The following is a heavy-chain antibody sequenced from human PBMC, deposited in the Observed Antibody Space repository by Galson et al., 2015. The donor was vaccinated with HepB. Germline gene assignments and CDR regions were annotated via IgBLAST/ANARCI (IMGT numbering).Heavy chain of an antibody. D-gene: IGHD5-12*01. CDR1: GYTFTGYY. CDR3: ASVGRIYEYAFDI. Sequence: SVKVSCKASGYTFTGYYMHWVRQAPGQGLEWMGWINPNSDGTNYAQKFQGRVTMTRDTSISTAYMELSRLRSDDTAVYYCASVGRIYEYAFDIWGQGTMVTVSS. CDR2: INPNSDGT. V-gene: IGHV1-2*02. J-gene: IGHJ3*02.